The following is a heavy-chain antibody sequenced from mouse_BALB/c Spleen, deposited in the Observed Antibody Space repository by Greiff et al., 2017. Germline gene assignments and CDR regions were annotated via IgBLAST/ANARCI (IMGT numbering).Heavy chain of an antibody. V-gene: IGHV1-80*01. CDR3: AMITGYAMDY. Sequence: VHLVESGAELVRPGSSVKISCKASGYAFSSYWMNWVKQRPGQGLEWIGQIYPGDGDTNYNGKFKGRATLTADKSSSTAYMQLSSLTSEDSAVYFCAMITGYAMDYWGQGTSVTVSS. D-gene: IGHD2-4*01. J-gene: IGHJ4*01. CDR1: GYAFSSYW. CDR2: IYPGDGDT.